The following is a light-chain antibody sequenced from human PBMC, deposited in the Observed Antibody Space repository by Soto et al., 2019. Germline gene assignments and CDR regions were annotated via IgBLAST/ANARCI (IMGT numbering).Light chain of an antibody. CDR1: QIISNY. V-gene: IGKV1-39*01. CDR2: AAS. J-gene: IGKJ1*01. CDR3: QHSYTTPPWT. Sequence: GDRVTITCRASQIISNYLHWYQQKPGKAPKLLIFAASSLKSGVPSRFSGSGSGTDLTLTISSLQPEDSATYYCQHSYTTPPWTFGQGTKVDIK.